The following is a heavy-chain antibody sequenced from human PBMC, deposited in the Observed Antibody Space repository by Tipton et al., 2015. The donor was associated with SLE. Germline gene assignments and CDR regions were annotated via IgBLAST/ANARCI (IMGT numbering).Heavy chain of an antibody. CDR3: APRSSSGMDV. V-gene: IGHV4-4*08. D-gene: IGHD6-6*01. J-gene: IGHJ6*04. CDR1: GGSISSYY. Sequence: TLSLTCTVSGGSISSYYWSWIRQPPGKGLEWIGYIYTSGSTNYNPSLKSRVTMSVDTSKNQFSLKLSSVTAADTAVYYCAPRSSSGMDVWGKGTTVTVSS. CDR2: IYTSGST.